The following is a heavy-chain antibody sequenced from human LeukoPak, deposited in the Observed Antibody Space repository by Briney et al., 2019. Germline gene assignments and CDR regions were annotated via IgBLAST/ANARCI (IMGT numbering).Heavy chain of an antibody. V-gene: IGHV3-20*04. Sequence: GGSLRLSCAASGFTFDDYGMSWVRQAPGKGREWVPGINWNGGSTGYADSVKGRFTISRDNAKNSLYLQMNSLRAEDTALYYCARGGSTTVTTYVDYWGQGTLVTVSS. CDR1: GFTFDDYG. CDR2: INWNGGST. CDR3: ARGGSTTVTTYVDY. J-gene: IGHJ4*02. D-gene: IGHD4-11*01.